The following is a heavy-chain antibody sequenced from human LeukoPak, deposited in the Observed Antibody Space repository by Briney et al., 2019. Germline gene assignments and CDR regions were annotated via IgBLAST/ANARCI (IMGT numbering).Heavy chain of an antibody. V-gene: IGHV3-23*01. Sequence: GGSLRLSCVASGFSFGNYAMSWVRQAPGKGLQWVSQISGTGGATWYAGFARDRFTISRDNSKKTLYLQMSGLRVKDTAMYYCVKDPRDAYGTNWFVSWGQGTLLIVSS. J-gene: IGHJ5*01. CDR2: ISGTGGAT. CDR3: VKDPRDAYGTNWFVS. CDR1: GFSFGNYA. D-gene: IGHD2-21*01.